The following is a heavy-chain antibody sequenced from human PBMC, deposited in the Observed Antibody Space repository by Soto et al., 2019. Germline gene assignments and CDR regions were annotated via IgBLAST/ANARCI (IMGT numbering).Heavy chain of an antibody. D-gene: IGHD3-3*01. J-gene: IGHJ4*02. Sequence: QERLVQSGAEVRKPGSSVKVSCKVTGGTSTRYAINWVRQAPGQGLEWMGGIVTMFGTSKYAQKFQGRVTITADTSTNIAYMELRSLRSKDTAVYYCNRCSEYDFWSGYLWGQGTLVSVSS. V-gene: IGHV1-69*06. CDR1: GGTSTRYA. CDR2: IVTMFGTS. CDR3: NRCSEYDFWSGYL.